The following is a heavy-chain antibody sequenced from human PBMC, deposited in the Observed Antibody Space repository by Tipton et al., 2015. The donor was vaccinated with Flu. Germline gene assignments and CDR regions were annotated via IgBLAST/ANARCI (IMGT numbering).Heavy chain of an antibody. D-gene: IGHD3-10*02. J-gene: IGHJ6*02. V-gene: IGHV4-39*07. CDR2: VYQSGST. CDR3: ASFVRPYFTNGLDV. CDR1: GASVSSSAYY. Sequence: LRFSCTVSGASVSSSAYYWAWVRQPPGKGLEWIGNVYQSGSTSHNPSLKSRVTISIDTSADQFFLKLKSVTAADTAVYFCASFVRPYFTNGLDVWGQGTTVTVSS.